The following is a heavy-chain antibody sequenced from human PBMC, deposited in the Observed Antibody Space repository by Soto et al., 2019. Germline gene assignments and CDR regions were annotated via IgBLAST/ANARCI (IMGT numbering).Heavy chain of an antibody. D-gene: IGHD2-2*01. CDR3: ARGPYCSSTSCSGAVLGAFDI. CDR1: GFPFSSCA. CDR2: LSYDGSNK. V-gene: IGHV3-30-3*01. Sequence: QVQLVESGGGVVQPGRSLRLSCAASGFPFSSCAMYWVRQAPGKGLEWVAVLSYDGSNKYYADSVKGRFTISRDNSKNTLYLQMNSLGTEDTAVYYCARGPYCSSTSCSGAVLGAFDIWGQGTMVTVSS. J-gene: IGHJ3*02.